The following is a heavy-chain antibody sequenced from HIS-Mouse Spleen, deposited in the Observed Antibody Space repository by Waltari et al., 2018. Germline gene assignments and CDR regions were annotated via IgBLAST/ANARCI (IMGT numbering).Heavy chain of an antibody. J-gene: IGHJ2*01. D-gene: IGHD6-13*01. CDR3: AREIPYSSSWYDWYFDL. CDR1: GGSFSSSSYY. CDR2: INYSGST. V-gene: IGHV4-39*07. Sequence: QLQLQESGPGLVKPSETLSLTCTVSGGSFSSSSYYWGWIRQPPGKGLEWMGSINYSGSTYYNPSLRRRVTISVDTSKNQFSLKLSSVTAADTAVYYCAREIPYSSSWYDWYFDLWGRGTLVTVSS.